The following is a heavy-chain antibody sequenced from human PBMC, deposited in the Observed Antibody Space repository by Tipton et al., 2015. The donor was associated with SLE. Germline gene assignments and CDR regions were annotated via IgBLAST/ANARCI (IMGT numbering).Heavy chain of an antibody. D-gene: IGHD3-16*01. CDR2: IYYTGST. CDR1: GGSINSYY. CDR3: ARSPGRLRPMDY. V-gene: IGHV4-59*01. J-gene: IGHJ4*02. Sequence: TLSLTCTVSGGSINSYYWSWFRQPPGKGLEWIGYIYYTGSTNYKPSLKSRVTISVDTSKNQFSLKLNSVTAADTAMYFCARSPGRLRPMDYWGQGTLVTVSS.